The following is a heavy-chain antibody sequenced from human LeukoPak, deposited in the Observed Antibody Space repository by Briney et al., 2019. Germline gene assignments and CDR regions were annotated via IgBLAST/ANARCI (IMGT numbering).Heavy chain of an antibody. V-gene: IGHV3-23*01. J-gene: IGHJ4*02. Sequence: PGGSLRLSCAVSGFIFSSYGMSWVRQAPGKGLEWVSVSGSGGSTYYADSVKGRFTISRDNSKNTLYLQMNSLRAEETAVYYCAKGDYSGSYYFDYWGQGTLVTVSS. D-gene: IGHD1-26*01. CDR3: AKGDYSGSYYFDY. CDR2: SGSGGST. CDR1: GFIFSSYG.